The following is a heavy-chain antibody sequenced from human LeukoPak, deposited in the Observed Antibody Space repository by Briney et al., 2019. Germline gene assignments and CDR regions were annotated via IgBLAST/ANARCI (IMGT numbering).Heavy chain of an antibody. J-gene: IGHJ4*02. V-gene: IGHV3-74*01. CDR2: INSDGSST. D-gene: IGHD1-26*01. Sequence: PGGSLRLSCAASGFTFSSYWMHWVRQAPGKGLVWVSRINSDGSSTSYADSVKGRFTISRDNAKNTLYLQMNSLRAEDTALYYCAKVRWELRGPFFDYWGQGTLVTVSS. CDR1: GFTFSSYW. CDR3: AKVRWELRGPFFDY.